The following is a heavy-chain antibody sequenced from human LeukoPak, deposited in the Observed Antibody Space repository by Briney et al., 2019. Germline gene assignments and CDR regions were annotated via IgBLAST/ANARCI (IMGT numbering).Heavy chain of an antibody. CDR2: INHSGST. Sequence: SETLSLTCAVYGGSFSGYYWSWIRQPPGKGLEWIGEINHSGSTNYNPSLKSRVTISVDTSKNQFSLKLSSVTAADTAVYYCARDGGIRFGSTVTTWNWFDPWGQGTLVTVSS. V-gene: IGHV4-34*01. D-gene: IGHD4-17*01. CDR1: GGSFSGYY. CDR3: ARDGGIRFGSTVTTWNWFDP. J-gene: IGHJ5*02.